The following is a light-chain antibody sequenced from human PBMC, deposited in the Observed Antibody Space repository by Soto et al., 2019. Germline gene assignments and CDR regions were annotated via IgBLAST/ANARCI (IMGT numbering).Light chain of an antibody. CDR2: GAS. CDR1: QSVTSTY. V-gene: IGKV3-20*01. J-gene: IGKJ3*01. Sequence: EIVLTQSPATLSLSPGERATLSCRASQSVTSTYLAWYQQKPGQAPRLLIYGASNRATGISDRFSGSGSGTDFTLTISRLEPEEFAVYYCQQNGRSFGPGTKVDLK. CDR3: QQNGRS.